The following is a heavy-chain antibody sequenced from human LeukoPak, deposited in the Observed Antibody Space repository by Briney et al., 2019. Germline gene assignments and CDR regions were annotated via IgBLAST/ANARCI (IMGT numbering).Heavy chain of an antibody. CDR3: ARVSRIVPNYGMDV. CDR2: ISNSGSSL. V-gene: IGHV3-48*04. J-gene: IGHJ6*02. Sequence: GGSLRLSCAASGFTFSSYSINWVRQAPGKGLEWISYISNSGSSLYYADSVKGRFTISRDNAKNSLYLQMNSLRVEDTAVYYCARVSRIVPNYGMDVWGQGTTVTVSS. CDR1: GFTFSSYS. D-gene: IGHD1-26*01.